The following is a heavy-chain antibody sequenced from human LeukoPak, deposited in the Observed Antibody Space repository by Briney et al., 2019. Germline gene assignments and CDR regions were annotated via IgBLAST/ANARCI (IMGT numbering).Heavy chain of an antibody. CDR3: VKRGRYYFDQ. J-gene: IGHJ4*02. V-gene: IGHV3-64D*09. CDR2: ISGSGGST. CDR1: GFTFSSYS. Sequence: GGSLRLSCSASGFTFSSYSMHWVRQAPGKGLECVSGISGSGGSTSYVDSVKGRFTVSRDNSKNTLYLQMSSLRAEDTAVYYCVKRGRYYFDQWGQGTLVTVSS.